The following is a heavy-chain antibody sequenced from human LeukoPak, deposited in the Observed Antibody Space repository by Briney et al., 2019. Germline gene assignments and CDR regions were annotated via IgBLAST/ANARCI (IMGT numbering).Heavy chain of an antibody. V-gene: IGHV3-7*05. CDR2: IKQDGSEK. CDR1: GFTFSRYW. J-gene: IGHJ4*02. Sequence: PGGSLRLSCAASGFTFSRYWMNWVRQAPGKGLEWVASIKQDGSEKYYVDSVKGRFTISRDNAKNTLYLQMNSLRAEDTAVYYCAKFYDILTGYFDYWGQGTLVTVSS. CDR3: AKFYDILTGYFDY. D-gene: IGHD3-9*01.